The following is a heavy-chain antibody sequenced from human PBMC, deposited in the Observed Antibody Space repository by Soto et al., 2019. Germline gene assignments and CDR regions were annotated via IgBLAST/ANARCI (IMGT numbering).Heavy chain of an antibody. CDR3: ARAGRDGYNYYYFDY. CDR2: ISSSGSPL. CDR1: GFTFSDHY. D-gene: IGHD5-12*01. J-gene: IGHJ4*02. V-gene: IGHV3-11*04. Sequence: PGGSLRLSCAASGFTFSDHYMSWVRQAPEKGLEWISYISSSGSPLYYADSVKGRFTISRDNAKNSLYLQMNSLRAEDTAVYYCARAGRDGYNYYYFDYWGQGTLVTVSS.